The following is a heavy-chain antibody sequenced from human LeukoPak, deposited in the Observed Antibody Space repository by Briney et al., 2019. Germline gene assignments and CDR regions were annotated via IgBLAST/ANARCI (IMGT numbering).Heavy chain of an antibody. Sequence: ASVTVSCKASGYTFIGYYIHWVRQAPGQGLEWMGWISPNSGGTSYAQRFQGRVTMTRDTSITTAYMELTGPRSDDTAVYYCARGVTTLSPIDYWGQGTLVTVSS. CDR2: ISPNSGGT. CDR3: ARGVTTLSPIDY. D-gene: IGHD4-17*01. CDR1: GYTFIGYY. J-gene: IGHJ4*02. V-gene: IGHV1-2*02.